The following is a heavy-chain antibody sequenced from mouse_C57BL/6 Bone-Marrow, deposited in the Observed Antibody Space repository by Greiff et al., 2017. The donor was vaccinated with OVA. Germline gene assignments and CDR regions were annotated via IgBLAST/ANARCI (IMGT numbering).Heavy chain of an antibody. J-gene: IGHJ3*01. CDR3: ARRYSNSWFAY. CDR2: IYPGSGNT. V-gene: IGHV1-76*01. CDR1: GYTFTDYY. D-gene: IGHD2-5*01. Sequence: QVQLQQSGAELVRPGASVKLSCKASGYTFTDYYINWVKQRPGQGLEWIARIYPGSGNTYYNEKFKGKATLTAEKSSSTAYMRLSSLTSEDSAVYFCARRYSNSWFAYWGQGTLVTVSA.